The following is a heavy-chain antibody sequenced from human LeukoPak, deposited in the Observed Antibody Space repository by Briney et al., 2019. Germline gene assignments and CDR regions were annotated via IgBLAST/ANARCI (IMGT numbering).Heavy chain of an antibody. CDR2: ISYIGTT. CDR1: GDSFSSHY. J-gene: IGHJ3*02. D-gene: IGHD4-17*01. V-gene: IGHV4-59*11. CDR3: ARDLVTVTKGFDI. Sequence: SETLSLTCAVSGDSFSSHYWTWIRQPPGRGLEWIGCISYIGTTNYNPSLKSRVTISIDTSKNQFSLKLSSVTTADTAVYYCARDLVTVTKGFDIWGLGTMVSVSS.